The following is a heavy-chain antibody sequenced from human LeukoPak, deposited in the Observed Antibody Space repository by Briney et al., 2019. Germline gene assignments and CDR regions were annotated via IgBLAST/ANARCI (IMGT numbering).Heavy chain of an antibody. D-gene: IGHD6-13*01. V-gene: IGHV1-69*13. CDR3: ATSVYSTSWYWDYFDY. CDR1: GGTFSSYA. J-gene: IGHJ4*02. Sequence: ASVKVSCKASGGTFSSYAISWVRQAPGQGLEWMGGIIPIFGTTNYAQKFQGRVTITADESTTTAYMEVSSLRSEDTAVYYCATSVYSTSWYWDYFDYWGQGTLVTVSS. CDR2: IIPIFGTT.